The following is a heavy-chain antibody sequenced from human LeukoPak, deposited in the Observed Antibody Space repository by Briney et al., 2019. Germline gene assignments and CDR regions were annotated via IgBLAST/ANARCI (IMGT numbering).Heavy chain of an antibody. D-gene: IGHD6-19*01. CDR1: GGSISSYY. Sequence: SETLSLTCTVSGGSISSYYWSRIRQPPGKGLEWIGYIYYSGSTNYNPSLKSRVTISVDTSKNQFSLKLSSVTAADTAVYYCARMVRGSYNYFDYWGQGTLVTVSA. J-gene: IGHJ4*02. V-gene: IGHV4-59*01. CDR2: IYYSGST. CDR3: ARMVRGSYNYFDY.